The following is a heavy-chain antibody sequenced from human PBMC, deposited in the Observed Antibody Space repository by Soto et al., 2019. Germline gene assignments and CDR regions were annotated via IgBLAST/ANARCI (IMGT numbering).Heavy chain of an antibody. V-gene: IGHV1-8*01. J-gene: IGHJ6*03. D-gene: IGHD3-3*01. CDR2: MNPNSGNT. CDR3: ARGVYYDFWSGPEVYMDV. Sequence: GASVKVSCKASGYTFTSYDINWVRQATGQGLEWMGWMNPNSGNTGYAQKFQGRVTMTRNTSISTAYMELSSLRSEDTAVYYCARGVYYDFWSGPEVYMDVWGKGTTVTVSS. CDR1: GYTFTSYD.